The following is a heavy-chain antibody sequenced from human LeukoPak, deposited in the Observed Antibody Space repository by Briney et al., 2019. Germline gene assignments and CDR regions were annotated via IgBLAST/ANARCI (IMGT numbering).Heavy chain of an antibody. D-gene: IGHD3-10*01. Sequence: PSETLSLTCTVSGDSISSSSYYWGWIRQPPGKGLEWIGSIYYSGSTYYNPSLKSRVTISVDTSKNQFSLYYCARQTAGVAYYYYMDVWGKGTTVTVSS. J-gene: IGHJ6*03. CDR1: GDSISSSSYY. CDR2: IYYSGST. V-gene: IGHV4-39*01. CDR3: MDV.